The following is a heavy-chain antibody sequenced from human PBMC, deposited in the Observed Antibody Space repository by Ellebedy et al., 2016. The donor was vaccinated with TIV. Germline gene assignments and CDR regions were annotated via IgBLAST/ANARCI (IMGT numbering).Heavy chain of an antibody. CDR2: ISWNSGSI. Sequence: SLKISXAASGFTFDDYAMHWVRQAPGKGLEWVSGISWNSGSIGYADSVKGRFTISRDNAKNSLYLQMNSLRAEDTALYYCAKGSGYSYGLFDYWGQGTLVTVSS. D-gene: IGHD5-18*01. CDR3: AKGSGYSYGLFDY. CDR1: GFTFDDYA. V-gene: IGHV3-9*01. J-gene: IGHJ4*02.